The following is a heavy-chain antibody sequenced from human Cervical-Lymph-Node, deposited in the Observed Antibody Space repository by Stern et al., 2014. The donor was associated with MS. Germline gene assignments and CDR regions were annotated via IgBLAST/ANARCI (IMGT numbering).Heavy chain of an antibody. V-gene: IGHV2-5*02. J-gene: IGHJ4*02. CDR3: AHRHPRGIVFVY. Sequence: QVTLKESGPTLVKPTQTLTLTCTFSGFSLNTSGVGVGWIRQPQGKALEWLALIYWDDDKRYSPSLKSRLTIAKDTSKDQVVLTMTNMAPVDTATYYCAHRHPRGIVFVYWGQGTLVTVSS. CDR2: IYWDDDK. D-gene: IGHD3-10*01. CDR1: GFSLNTSGVG.